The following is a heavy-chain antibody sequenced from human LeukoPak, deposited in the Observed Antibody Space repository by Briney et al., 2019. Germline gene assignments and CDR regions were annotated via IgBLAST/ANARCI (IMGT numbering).Heavy chain of an antibody. V-gene: IGHV3-7*01. Sequence: PGGSLRLSCAASGFSFSDHYMSWIRQAPGKGLEWVANINQDGTEQYYVDSVKGRFTISRDNAKNSLYLQMNSLRAEDTAAYYCARGLGSSWYIGDFDYWGQGTLVTVSS. J-gene: IGHJ4*02. CDR1: GFSFSDHY. CDR2: INQDGTEQ. CDR3: ARGLGSSWYIGDFDY. D-gene: IGHD6-13*01.